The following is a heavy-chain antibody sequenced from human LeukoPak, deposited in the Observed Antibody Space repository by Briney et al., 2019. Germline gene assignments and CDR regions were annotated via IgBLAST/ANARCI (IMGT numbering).Heavy chain of an antibody. V-gene: IGHV3-48*03. CDR1: GFTFSSYE. Sequence: GGSLRLSCAASGFTFSSYEMNWVRQAPGKGLEWVSYISSSGSTIYYADSVKGRFTISRDNAKNSLYLQMNSPRAEDTAVYYCARDNDFWSGYSLFVDYWGQGTLVTVSS. J-gene: IGHJ4*02. CDR2: ISSSGSTI. D-gene: IGHD3-3*01. CDR3: ARDNDFWSGYSLFVDY.